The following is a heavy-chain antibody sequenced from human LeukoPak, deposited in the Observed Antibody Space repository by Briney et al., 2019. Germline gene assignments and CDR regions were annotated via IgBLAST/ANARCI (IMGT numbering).Heavy chain of an antibody. V-gene: IGHV3-23*01. CDR3: AKDDRWELRYTFDI. J-gene: IGHJ3*02. CDR1: GFTFSNHG. D-gene: IGHD1-26*01. Sequence: GGTLRLSCATSGFTFSNHGMNWVRQAPGKGLEWVSAISGSGGSTYYADSVKGRFTISRDNSKNTLYLQMNSLRAEDTAVYYCAKDDRWELRYTFDIWGQGTMVTVSS. CDR2: ISGSGGST.